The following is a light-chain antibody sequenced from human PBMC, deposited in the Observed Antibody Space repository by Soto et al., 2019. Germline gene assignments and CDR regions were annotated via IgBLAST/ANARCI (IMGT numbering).Light chain of an antibody. CDR2: GAS. J-gene: IGKJ1*01. CDR3: QEYNSRPPWT. CDR1: QSVSNN. V-gene: IGKV3-15*01. Sequence: EIVITQSPVTLSVSPGDRATLSCRASQSVSNNLAWYQQKPGQAPRLLIYGASTRATGIPVRFSGSGSGTEFTLTIDSLQSEDFAVYFCQEYNSRPPWTFGQGTKVDIK.